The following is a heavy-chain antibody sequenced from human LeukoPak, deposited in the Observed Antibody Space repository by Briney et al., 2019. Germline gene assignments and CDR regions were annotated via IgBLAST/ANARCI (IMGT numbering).Heavy chain of an antibody. V-gene: IGHV1-18*01. J-gene: IGHJ5*02. D-gene: IGHD2-2*01. CDR2: ISAYNGNT. CDR1: GYTFTSYG. Sequence: GASVKVSCKASGYTFTSYGINWVRQAPGQGLEWMGWISAYNGNTNYAQKLQGRVTMTTDTSTSTAYMELRSLRSDDTAVYYCARDSGAAMSYNWFDPWGQGTLVTVSS. CDR3: ARDSGAAMSYNWFDP.